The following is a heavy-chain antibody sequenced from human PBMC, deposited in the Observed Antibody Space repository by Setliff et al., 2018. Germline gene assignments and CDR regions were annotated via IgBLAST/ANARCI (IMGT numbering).Heavy chain of an antibody. Sequence: SETLSLTCTVSGGSISPYFWSWVRQSPGKGLQWIGYVYHSGSTNYNPSLKSRVTISVDTSKNQFSLKVKSVTAADTAVYYCARDRSAYNYGLDVWGQGTTVTVS. J-gene: IGHJ6*01. D-gene: IGHD3-16*01. CDR3: ARDRSAYNYGLDV. V-gene: IGHV4-59*01. CDR2: VYHSGST. CDR1: GGSISPYF.